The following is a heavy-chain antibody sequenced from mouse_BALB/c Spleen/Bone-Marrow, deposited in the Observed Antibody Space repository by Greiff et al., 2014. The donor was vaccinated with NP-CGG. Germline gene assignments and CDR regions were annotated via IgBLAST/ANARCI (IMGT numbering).Heavy chain of an antibody. V-gene: IGHV1S81*02. J-gene: IGHJ2*01. CDR2: INPSNGRT. CDR1: GYTFTNYW. CDR3: ARGFDY. Sequence: VKLMESGAELVKPGASVELSCKASGYTFTNYWMHWVKQRPGQGLEWIGEINPSNGRTNYNEKFKSKATLTVDKSSSTAYMQLSSLTSEDSAVYYCARGFDYWGQGTTLTVSS.